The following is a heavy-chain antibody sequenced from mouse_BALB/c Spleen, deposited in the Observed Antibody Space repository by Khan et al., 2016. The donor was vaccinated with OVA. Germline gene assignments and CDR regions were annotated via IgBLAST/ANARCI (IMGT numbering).Heavy chain of an antibody. Sequence: LQQSGPELMKPGASVKISCKASGYSFTTYYIHWVMQSHGTSLEWIGYIDPFSGSTTYNQKFKGKATLTVDKSSSTAYIHLSNLTSEDSAVYYGTRHGFVAGFTYWGQGTLVTVSA. CDR2: IDPFSGST. D-gene: IGHD2-2*01. V-gene: IGHV1S135*01. CDR1: GYSFTTYY. J-gene: IGHJ3*01. CDR3: TRHGFVAGFTY.